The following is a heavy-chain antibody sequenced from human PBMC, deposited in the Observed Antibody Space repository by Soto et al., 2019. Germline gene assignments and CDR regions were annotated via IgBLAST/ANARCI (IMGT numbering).Heavy chain of an antibody. CDR2: IYYSGST. J-gene: IGHJ4*02. CDR3: ARHWDSGYDFFDY. V-gene: IGHV4-59*08. Sequence: SETMCLTCRVADGSIGGYDGSWILQPPGKGLEWIGYIYYSGSTNYNPSLKSRVTMSVDTSKNQFSLKLSSVTAADTAVYYCARHWDSGYDFFDYWGQGTLVTVSS. D-gene: IGHD5-12*01. CDR1: DGSIGGYD.